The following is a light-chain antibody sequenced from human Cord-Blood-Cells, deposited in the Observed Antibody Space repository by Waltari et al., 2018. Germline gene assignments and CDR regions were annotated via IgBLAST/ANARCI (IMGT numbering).Light chain of an antibody. CDR3: SSYTSSSTNWV. V-gene: IGLV2-14*01. CDR1: SSDVGGYNY. CDR2: DVS. Sequence: QSALTQPASVSGSPGQSITISCTGTSSDVGGYNYVSWYQQHPGKAPKLMIYDVSNRPSGVSYRFSGSKSGNPAPLTISGLQSEDEADYYCSSYTSSSTNWVFGGGTKLTVL. J-gene: IGLJ3*02.